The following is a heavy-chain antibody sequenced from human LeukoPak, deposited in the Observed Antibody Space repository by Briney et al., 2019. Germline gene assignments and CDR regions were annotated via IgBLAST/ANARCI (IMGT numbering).Heavy chain of an antibody. CDR1: GFTFSSYG. CDR3: AKCQQWLVPFDY. J-gene: IGHJ4*02. V-gene: IGHV3-30*02. Sequence: GGSLRLSCAASGFTFSSYGMHWVRQAPGKGLEWVAFIRYDGSNKYYEDSVKGRFTISRDNSKNTLYLQMNSLRAEDTAVYYCAKCQQWLVPFDYWGQGTLVTVSS. CDR2: IRYDGSNK. D-gene: IGHD6-19*01.